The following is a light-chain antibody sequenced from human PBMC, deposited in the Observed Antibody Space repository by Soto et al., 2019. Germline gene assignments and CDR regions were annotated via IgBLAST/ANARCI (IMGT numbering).Light chain of an antibody. CDR1: SSNIGSNT. CDR3: AAWDGSLNGWV. V-gene: IGLV1-44*01. J-gene: IGLJ3*02. CDR2: CNV. Sequence: QSVLTQAPSVSGTPGQRVTISCSGSSSNIGSNTVSWYQQVPGTAPKLLIYCNVQRPAGVPDRFSGSKSGTSASLAIGGLQSEDEADYYCAAWDGSLNGWVFGGGTKLTVL.